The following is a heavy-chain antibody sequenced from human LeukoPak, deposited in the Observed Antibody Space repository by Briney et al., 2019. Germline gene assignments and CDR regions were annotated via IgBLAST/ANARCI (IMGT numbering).Heavy chain of an antibody. CDR3: AKGGIVGTSGLFDY. V-gene: IGHV3-23*01. D-gene: IGHD1-26*01. Sequence: GGSLRLSCAASGFTFSTYAMSWVRQAPGKGLEWVSGISGSDDSTYYADSVEGRFTISRDISKNTLYLQMNILRAEDTAVYYCAKGGIVGTSGLFDYWGQGTLVTVSS. CDR2: ISGSDDST. J-gene: IGHJ4*02. CDR1: GFTFSTYA.